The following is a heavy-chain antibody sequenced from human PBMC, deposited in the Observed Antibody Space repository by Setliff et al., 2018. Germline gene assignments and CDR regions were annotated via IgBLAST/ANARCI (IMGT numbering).Heavy chain of an antibody. CDR1: GFTFDDYA. J-gene: IGHJ4*02. CDR2: ISWNSGSI. CDR3: AKNWRTAAAGTVGDY. V-gene: IGHV3-9*01. Sequence: PGGSLRLSCAASGFTFDDYAMHWVRQAPGKGLEWVSGISWNSGSIGYADSVKGRFTISRDNAKNSLYLQMNSLRAEDTAVYYCAKNWRTAAAGTVGDYWGQGTLVTVS. D-gene: IGHD6-13*01.